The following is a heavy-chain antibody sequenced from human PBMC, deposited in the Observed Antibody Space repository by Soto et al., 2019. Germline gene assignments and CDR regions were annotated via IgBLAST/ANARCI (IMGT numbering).Heavy chain of an antibody. Sequence: QVQLVESGGGVVQPGRSLRLSCAASGFTFSSYGMHWVRQASGKWLEWVAVIWYDGSNKYYADSVKGRFTISRDNSKNSLYLQMNSLRAEDKAVYYCARLGGQWLGDIWGQGTMVTVSS. J-gene: IGHJ3*02. CDR2: IWYDGSNK. D-gene: IGHD6-19*01. V-gene: IGHV3-33*01. CDR3: ARLGGQWLGDI. CDR1: GFTFSSYG.